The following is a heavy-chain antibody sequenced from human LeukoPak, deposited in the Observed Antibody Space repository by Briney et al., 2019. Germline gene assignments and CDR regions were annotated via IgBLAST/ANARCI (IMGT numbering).Heavy chain of an antibody. J-gene: IGHJ4*02. CDR2: INHSGST. Sequence: SETLSLTCAVYGGSFSGYYWSWIRQPPGKGLEWIGEINHSGSTNYNPSLKSRVTISVDTSKNQFSLKLSSVTAADTAVYYCARGPPYYYDSSGYSLYYFDYWGQGTLVTVSS. D-gene: IGHD3-22*01. V-gene: IGHV4-34*01. CDR3: ARGPPYYYDSSGYSLYYFDY. CDR1: GGSFSGYY.